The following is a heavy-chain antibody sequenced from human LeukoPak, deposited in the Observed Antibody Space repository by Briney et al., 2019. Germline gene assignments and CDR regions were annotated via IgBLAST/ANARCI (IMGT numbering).Heavy chain of an antibody. V-gene: IGHV4-34*01. Sequence: KPSETLSLTCAVYGGSFSGYYWSWIRQPPGKGLEWNGEINHSGSNNYNPSLKSRVPISVDTSKSQFSLKLSSVTAADTAVYYCARAPELRITMIVVWFDPWGQGTLVTVSS. CDR1: GGSFSGYY. CDR2: INHSGSN. J-gene: IGHJ5*02. D-gene: IGHD3-22*01. CDR3: ARAPELRITMIVVWFDP.